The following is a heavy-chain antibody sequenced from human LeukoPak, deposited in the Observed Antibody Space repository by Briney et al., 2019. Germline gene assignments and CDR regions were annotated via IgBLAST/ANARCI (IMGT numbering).Heavy chain of an antibody. CDR2: INPSGGST. CDR3: ASQPYLWGSYRIDRFDY. CDR1: GYTFTSYY. J-gene: IGHJ4*02. V-gene: IGHV1-46*01. Sequence: ASVKVSCKASGYTFTSYYMHWVRQAPGQGLEWMGIINPSGGSTSYAQKFQGRVTMTRDTSKNQFSLKLSSVTAADTAVYYCASQPYLWGSYRIDRFDYWGQGNLVTVSS. D-gene: IGHD3-16*02.